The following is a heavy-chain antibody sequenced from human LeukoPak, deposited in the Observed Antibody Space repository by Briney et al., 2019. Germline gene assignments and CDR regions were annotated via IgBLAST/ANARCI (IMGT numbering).Heavy chain of an antibody. V-gene: IGHV4-30-4*01. Sequence: SETLSLTCTVSRGSISSGDYYWSWIRQPPGKGLEWIGYIYYSGSTYYNPSLKSRVTISVDTSKNQFSLKLSSVTAADTAVYYCASNRKNYYGSASLDYWGQGTLVTVSS. CDR3: ASNRKNYYGSASLDY. D-gene: IGHD3-10*01. CDR1: RGSISSGDYY. J-gene: IGHJ4*02. CDR2: IYYSGST.